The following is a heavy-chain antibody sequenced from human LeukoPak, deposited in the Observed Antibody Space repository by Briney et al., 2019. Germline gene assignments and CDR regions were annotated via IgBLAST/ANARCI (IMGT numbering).Heavy chain of an antibody. CDR1: GFNFRDFS. Sequence: QPGGSLRLPCAASGFNFRDFSMHWVRQVPGQGLEWVSLVSGDGETTHYADSLKGRFTISRDNNKNSVFLHMNSLRIEDTAFYYCAKGNNSLSYNFDYWGQGALVTVSS. V-gene: IGHV3-43*02. J-gene: IGHJ4*02. CDR3: AKGNNSLSYNFDY. D-gene: IGHD2/OR15-2a*01. CDR2: VSGDGETT.